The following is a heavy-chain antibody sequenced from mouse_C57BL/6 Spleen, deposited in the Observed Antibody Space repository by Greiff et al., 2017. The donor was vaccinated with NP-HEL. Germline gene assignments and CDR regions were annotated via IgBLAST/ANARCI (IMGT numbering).Heavy chain of an antibody. V-gene: IGHV1-52*01. CDR2: IDPSDSET. CDR3: ARGEYGVDY. D-gene: IGHD1-1*01. CDR1: GYTFTSYW. J-gene: IGHJ2*01. Sequence: QVQLKQPGAELVRPGSSVKLSCKASGYTFTSYWMHWVKQRPIQGLEWIGNIDPSDSETHYNQKFKDKATLTVDKSSSTAYMQLSSLTSEDSAVYYCARGEYGVDYWGQGTTLTVSS.